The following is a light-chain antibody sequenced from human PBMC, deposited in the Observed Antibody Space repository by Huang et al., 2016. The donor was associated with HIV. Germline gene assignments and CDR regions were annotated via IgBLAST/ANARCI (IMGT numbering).Light chain of an antibody. V-gene: IGKV3-20*01. J-gene: IGKJ2*01. CDR2: GAS. CDR3: QHYGSSPPFT. CDR1: QSVSSDY. Sequence: EIVLTQSPGTLSLSPGERATLSCRSSQSVSSDYLAWYRQKPGQAPRLLIYGASSRASDIPDRFTGSGSGTDVTLTISSLEPGDFAMYYCQHYGSSPPFTFGQGTKLEIK.